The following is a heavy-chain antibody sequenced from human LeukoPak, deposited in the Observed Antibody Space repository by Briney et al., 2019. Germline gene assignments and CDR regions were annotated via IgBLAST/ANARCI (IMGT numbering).Heavy chain of an antibody. D-gene: IGHD3-10*01. V-gene: IGHV4-31*01. CDR1: GGSISSGGYY. Sequence: SQTLSLTCTVSGGSISSGGYYWSWIRQHPGKGLEWIGYIYYSGSTYYNPSLKSQVTISVDTSKNQFSLKLSSVTAADTAVYYCARGTFGELFDYWGQGTLVTVSS. J-gene: IGHJ4*02. CDR2: IYYSGST. CDR3: ARGTFGELFDY.